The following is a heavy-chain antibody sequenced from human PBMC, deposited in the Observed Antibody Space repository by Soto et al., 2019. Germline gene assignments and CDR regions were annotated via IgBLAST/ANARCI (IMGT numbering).Heavy chain of an antibody. CDR2: INAGYGNT. D-gene: IGHD3-9*01. CDR1: GYIFTTYA. V-gene: IGHV1-3*01. J-gene: IGHJ4*02. CDR3: ARAPYHDILTGYEFDN. Sequence: QVQLVQSGAEVKKPGASVTVSCKTSGYIFTTYAMHWVRQAPGQRLEWMGWINAGYGNTKYSQKFQGRVTITRETSASTVYMELISLSPEDTAVYYCARAPYHDILTGYEFDNWGQGTLVTVSS.